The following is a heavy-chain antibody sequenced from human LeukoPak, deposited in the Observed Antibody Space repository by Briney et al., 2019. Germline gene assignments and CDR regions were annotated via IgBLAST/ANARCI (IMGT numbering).Heavy chain of an antibody. D-gene: IGHD3-22*01. Sequence: PGGSLRLSCAASGFTFSTYNMNWVRQAPGEGLEWLAYITSNLNTIYYADSVKGRFTISRDNSKNTLYLQMNSLSAEDTAVYYCARARGVTYYDSSGSIISPGDYWGQGTLVTVSS. CDR3: ARARGVTYYDSSGSIISPGDY. CDR1: GFTFSTYN. CDR2: ITSNLNTI. J-gene: IGHJ4*02. V-gene: IGHV3-48*01.